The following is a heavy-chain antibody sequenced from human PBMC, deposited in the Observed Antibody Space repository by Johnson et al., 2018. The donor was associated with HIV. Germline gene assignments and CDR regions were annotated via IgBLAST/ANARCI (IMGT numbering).Heavy chain of an antibody. J-gene: IGHJ3*01. Sequence: VQLVESGGGLVQPGGSLRLSCGASGFTFSDHWMQWVRQAPGKGLVWVPRINGDGSRTSYADSVKGRFTIARDNAKNTLFLEMKSLRAEDTAVYYCVRTSCAGGRGLGYGPFDVWGQGTMVTVSS. V-gene: IGHV3-74*01. CDR2: INGDGSRT. CDR3: VRTSCAGGRGLGYGPFDV. CDR1: GFTFSDHW. D-gene: IGHD3-10*01.